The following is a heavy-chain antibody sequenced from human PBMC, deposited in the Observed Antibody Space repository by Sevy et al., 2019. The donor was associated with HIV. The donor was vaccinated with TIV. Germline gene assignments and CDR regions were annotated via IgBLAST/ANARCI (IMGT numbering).Heavy chain of an antibody. V-gene: IGHV4-38-2*02. CDR2: IYHSGSTHYHGGTT. J-gene: IGHJ4*02. CDR1: GYSISSGYY. Sequence: SETLSLTCTVSGYSISSGYYWGWIRQPPGKGLEWIGSIYHSGSTHYHGGTTYYNPSLKSRVTISVDTSKNQFSLKVTSVTAADTAIYYCARTSDQYTSNWRIVYYFDYWGQGTLVTVSS. D-gene: IGHD6-13*01. CDR3: ARTSDQYTSNWRIVYYFDY.